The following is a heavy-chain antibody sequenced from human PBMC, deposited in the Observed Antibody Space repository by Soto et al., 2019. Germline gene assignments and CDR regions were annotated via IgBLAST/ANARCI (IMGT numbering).Heavy chain of an antibody. Sequence: EVQLVESGGGLEQPGRSLRLSCTASGFSFGDYVMSWVRQAPGKGLEWVGFVRTNTYGASTHYAASVKGRFTISRDDSKSIVYLQMNSLKTEDTAVYYCTREWRGGWCSSDFWGQGTLVTVSS. J-gene: IGHJ4*02. D-gene: IGHD6-19*01. CDR1: GFSFGDYV. CDR2: VRTNTYGAST. CDR3: TREWRGGWCSSDF. V-gene: IGHV3-49*04.